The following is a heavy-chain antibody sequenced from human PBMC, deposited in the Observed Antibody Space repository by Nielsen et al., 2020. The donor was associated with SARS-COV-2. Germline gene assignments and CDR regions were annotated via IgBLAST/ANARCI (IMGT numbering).Heavy chain of an antibody. J-gene: IGHJ6*02. V-gene: IGHV1-46*01. CDR1: GYSFTSYY. CDR3: ARDGGRRFGPYFDILSRSYENYYGMDV. CDR2: INPSISST. D-gene: IGHD3-9*01. Sequence: ASVKVSYKASGYSFTSYYIHWVRQAPGQALEWMGTINPSISSTEYAQKFQGRVIMTRDTSTSTVYMDLSSLRFDETAVYYCARDGGRRFGPYFDILSRSYENYYGMDVWGQGTTVTVSS.